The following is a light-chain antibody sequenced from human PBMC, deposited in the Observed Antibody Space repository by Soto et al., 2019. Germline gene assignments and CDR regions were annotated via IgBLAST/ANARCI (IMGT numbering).Light chain of an antibody. Sequence: VRMTQSPSSLSASTGDRVTITCRASQGISSYLAWYQQKPGKAPKLLIYAASTLQSGVPSRFSGSGSGTDFTLTISCLKSEDFATYYCQQSYSTPTFGPGTKVDIK. CDR1: QGISSY. CDR3: QQSYSTPT. J-gene: IGKJ3*01. CDR2: AAS. V-gene: IGKV1-8*01.